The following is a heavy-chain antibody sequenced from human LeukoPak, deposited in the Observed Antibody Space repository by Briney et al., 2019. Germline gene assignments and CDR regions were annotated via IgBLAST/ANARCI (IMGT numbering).Heavy chain of an antibody. CDR3: AREVWNYGRTYYFDY. CDR1: GGSISSYY. J-gene: IGHJ4*02. CDR2: IYFSGST. Sequence: SETLSLTCTVSGGSISSYYWSWIRQPPGKGLEWIGYIYFSGSTNYNPSLESRVTISLDTSNNQFSLKLSSVTAADTAVYHCAREVWNYGRTYYFDYWGQGTLVTVS. D-gene: IGHD1-7*01. V-gene: IGHV4-59*01.